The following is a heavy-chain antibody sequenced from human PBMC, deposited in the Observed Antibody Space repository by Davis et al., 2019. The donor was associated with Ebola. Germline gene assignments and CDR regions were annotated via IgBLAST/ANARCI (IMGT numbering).Heavy chain of an antibody. D-gene: IGHD2-15*01. CDR3: ARGRVLEGVVVVVTEYDY. CDR1: GFTFSSYA. J-gene: IGHJ4*02. CDR2: ISGSGGST. V-gene: IGHV3-23*01. Sequence: GGSLRLSCAASGFTFSSYAMSWVRQAPGKGLEWVSAISGSGGSTYYADSVKGRFTISRDNSKNTLYLQMNSLRAEDTAVYYCARGRVLEGVVVVVTEYDYWGQGTLVTVSS.